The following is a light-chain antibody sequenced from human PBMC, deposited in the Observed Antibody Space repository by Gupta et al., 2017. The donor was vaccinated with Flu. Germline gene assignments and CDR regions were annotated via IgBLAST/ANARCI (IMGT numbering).Light chain of an antibody. CDR3: QQYNSYST. J-gene: IGKJ1*01. Sequence: DIQRTQSPSTLCASVGDRVTITCRASQSISSWLAWYQQKPGKAPKLLIYKASSLESGVPSRLSGSGSGTEFTLTISSLQPDDFATYYCQQYNSYSTFGQGTKVEIK. CDR1: QSISSW. V-gene: IGKV1-5*03. CDR2: KAS.